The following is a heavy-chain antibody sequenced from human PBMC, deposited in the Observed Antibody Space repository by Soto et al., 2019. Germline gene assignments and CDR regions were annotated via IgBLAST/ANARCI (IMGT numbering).Heavy chain of an antibody. V-gene: IGHV4-4*07. CDR2: IYTSGST. Sequence: PSETLSLTCTVSGGSISSYYWSWIRQPAGKGLEWIGRIYTSGSTNYNPSLKSRVTMSVDTSKNQFSLKLSSVTAADTAVYYCARELGGYDSYDYYFDYWGQGTLVTVSS. CDR3: ARELGGYDSYDYYFDY. J-gene: IGHJ4*02. CDR1: GGSISSYY. D-gene: IGHD5-12*01.